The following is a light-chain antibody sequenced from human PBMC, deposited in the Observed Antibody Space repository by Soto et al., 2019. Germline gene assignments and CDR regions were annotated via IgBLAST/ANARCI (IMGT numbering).Light chain of an antibody. J-gene: IGKJ1*01. Sequence: IEMTQSPGTLSLSQGDRVTLSCRASQGVSGSYLAWYQQKPGQAPRLLIYGASSRATGIPDRFSGSGSGTDFTLTISRLEPEDFAVYYCQQYGSSLRTFGQGTKVDI. V-gene: IGKV3-20*01. CDR2: GAS. CDR1: QGVSGSY. CDR3: QQYGSSLRT.